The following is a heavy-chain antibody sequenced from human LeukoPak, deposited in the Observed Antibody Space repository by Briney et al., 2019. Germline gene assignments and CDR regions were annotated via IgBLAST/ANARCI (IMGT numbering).Heavy chain of an antibody. CDR1: DGSISSGDYF. V-gene: IGHV4-31*03. J-gene: IGHJ4*02. Sequence: SQTLSLTCSVSDGSISSGDYFWTWLRQHPGKGLEWIGYIFYSGSTYYNPSLKSRVTISVDTSKNQFSLKLSSVTAADTAVYYCARDASDYGGNGEEASFGELFDYWGQGTLVTVSS. CDR3: ARDASDYGGNGEEASFGELFDY. CDR2: IFYSGST. D-gene: IGHD4-17*01.